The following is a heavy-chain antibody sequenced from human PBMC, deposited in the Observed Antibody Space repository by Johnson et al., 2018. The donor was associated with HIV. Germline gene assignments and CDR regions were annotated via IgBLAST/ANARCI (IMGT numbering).Heavy chain of an antibody. CDR2: ISYDGTNK. J-gene: IGHJ3*01. V-gene: IGHV3-30-3*01. D-gene: IGHD3-22*01. CDR3: VRRFYDSSAFDV. Sequence: QMLLVESVGGVVQPGTSLRLACAASGFTFSSFAMHWVRQAPGKGLEWVAFISYDGTNKYFTDSVRGRFTISRDNSRNTLFLQMNSLRAEDTAMYFCVRRFYDSSAFDVWGQGTLVTVSS. CDR1: GFTFSSFA.